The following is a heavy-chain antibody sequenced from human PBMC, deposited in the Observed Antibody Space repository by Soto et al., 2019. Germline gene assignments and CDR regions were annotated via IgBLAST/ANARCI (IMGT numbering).Heavy chain of an antibody. Sequence: QITLKESGPPLVKPTQPLTLTCTFSGFSLTTSGVGVTWIRQPPGKALDWLALIYWDDDKRYSPSLKTRLTITKDTSRNQVGLTMTDMDPLDAATYYCAHIGGSANYYPNYFDYWGQGSLVTVSS. J-gene: IGHJ4*02. CDR2: IYWDDDK. D-gene: IGHD3-10*01. CDR3: AHIGGSANYYPNYFDY. CDR1: GFSLTTSGVG. V-gene: IGHV2-5*02.